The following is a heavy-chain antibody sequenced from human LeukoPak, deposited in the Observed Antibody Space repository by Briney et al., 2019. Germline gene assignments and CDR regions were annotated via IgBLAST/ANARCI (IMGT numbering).Heavy chain of an antibody. CDR3: ARGPGYYDFWSGLNWFDP. CDR1: GYTFTGYY. J-gene: IGHJ5*02. Sequence: WASVKVSCKASGYTFTGYYMHWVRQAPGQGLEWMGWINPNSGGTNYAQKFQGRVTMTRDTSISTAYMELSRLRSDDTAVYYCARGPGYYDFWSGLNWFDPWGQGTLVTVSS. D-gene: IGHD3-3*01. CDR2: INPNSGGT. V-gene: IGHV1-2*02.